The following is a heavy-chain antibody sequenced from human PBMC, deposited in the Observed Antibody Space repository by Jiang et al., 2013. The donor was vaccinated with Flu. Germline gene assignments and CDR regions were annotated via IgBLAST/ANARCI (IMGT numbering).Heavy chain of an antibody. CDR3: ARLQNYYDSSGYYHYYFDY. D-gene: IGHD3-22*01. J-gene: IGHJ4*02. Sequence: QSGAEVKKPGASVKVSCKASGYTFTSYYMHWVRQAPGQGLEWMGIINPSGGSTSYAQKFQGRVTMTRDTSTSTVYMELSSLRSEDTAVYYCARLQNYYDSSGYYHYYFDYWGQGTLVTVSS. CDR2: INPSGGST. V-gene: IGHV1-46*01. CDR1: GYTFTSYY.